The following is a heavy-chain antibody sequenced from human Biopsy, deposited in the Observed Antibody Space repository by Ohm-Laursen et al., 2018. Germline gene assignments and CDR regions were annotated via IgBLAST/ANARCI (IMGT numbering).Heavy chain of an antibody. CDR1: GKTFSDYQ. J-gene: IGHJ4*02. V-gene: IGHV4-34*08. Sequence: TLSLTCAVFGKTFSDYQWSWIRQPPGKGLEWIGQINQAGTTNYNPSLKSRVSISADASKYEFSLRLTSVTAADTAVYLCGNEVHGRDYWGLGAQVTASS. D-gene: IGHD2-15*01. CDR3: GNEVHGRDY. CDR2: INQAGTT.